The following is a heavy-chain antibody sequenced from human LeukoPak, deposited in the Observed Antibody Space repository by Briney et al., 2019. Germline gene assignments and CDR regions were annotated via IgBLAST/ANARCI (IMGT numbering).Heavy chain of an antibody. D-gene: IGHD1-26*01. CDR1: GYTFTAYA. V-gene: IGHV1-3*01. Sequence: ASVKVSCKTSGYTFTAYALHWVRQAPGQRLEWMGWIIAANGNTKYSQKFQGRVTISGDTSASTAYMEMKSLTYEDTAVYYCARGCVSSGSYYTVDYWGQGTLVTVSS. J-gene: IGHJ4*02. CDR2: IIAANGNT. CDR3: ARGCVSSGSYYTVDY.